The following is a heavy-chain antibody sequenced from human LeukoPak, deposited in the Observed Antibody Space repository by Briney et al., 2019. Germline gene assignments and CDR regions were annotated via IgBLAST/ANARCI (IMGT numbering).Heavy chain of an antibody. CDR2: VDNRGST. D-gene: IGHD3-10*01. CDR1: DGSFNFYF. J-gene: IGHJ4*02. V-gene: IGHV4-34*01. CDR3: ARDSHSGFQ. Sequence: SETLSLTCTVSDGSFNFYFWHWIRQPPGKGLDWIGEVDNRGSTQYNPSLRSRVTISVDTSRNQFSLELTSVTAADTAVYFCARDSHSGFQWGQGTLVTVSS.